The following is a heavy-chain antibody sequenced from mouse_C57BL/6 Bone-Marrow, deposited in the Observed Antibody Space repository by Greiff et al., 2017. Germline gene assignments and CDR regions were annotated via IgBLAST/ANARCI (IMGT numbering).Heavy chain of an antibody. Sequence: VNVVESGPGLVAPSPSLSITCTVSGFSLTSYGVSWVRQPPGKGLEWLGVIWGDGSTNYHSALISRLSISKDNSKIQVFLKLNSLQTDDTATYYCAPPTMVTPYYFDYWGQGTTLTASS. V-gene: IGHV2-3*01. D-gene: IGHD2-9*01. CDR2: IWGDGST. CDR3: APPTMVTPYYFDY. J-gene: IGHJ2*01. CDR1: GFSLTSYG.